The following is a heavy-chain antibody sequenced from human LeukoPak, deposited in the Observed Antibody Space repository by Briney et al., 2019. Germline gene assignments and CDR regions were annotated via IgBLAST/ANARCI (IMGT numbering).Heavy chain of an antibody. J-gene: IGHJ4*02. CDR3: ARDGGVPFDY. CDR1: GYTFTGYY. Sequence: ASVKVSCKASGYTFTGYYMHWVRQAPGQGLEWMGWISAYNGNTNYAQKLQGRVTMTTDTSTSTAYMELRSLRSDDTAVYYCARDGGVPFDYWGQGTLVTVSS. CDR2: ISAYNGNT. V-gene: IGHV1-18*04. D-gene: IGHD3-3*01.